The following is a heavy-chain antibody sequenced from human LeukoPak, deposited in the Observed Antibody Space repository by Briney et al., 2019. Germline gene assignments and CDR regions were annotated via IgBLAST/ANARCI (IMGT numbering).Heavy chain of an antibody. CDR1: GFTFSSYG. CDR2: IWYDGSNK. J-gene: IGHJ4*02. D-gene: IGHD3-22*01. V-gene: IGHV3-33*06. CDR3: AKLIGYYDSSGYTPFDY. Sequence: GRSLRLSCAASGFTFSSYGMHWVRQAPGKGLEWVAVIWYDGSNKYYADSVKGRFTISRDNSKNTLYLQMNSLRAEDTAVYYCAKLIGYYDSSGYTPFDYWGQGTLVTVSS.